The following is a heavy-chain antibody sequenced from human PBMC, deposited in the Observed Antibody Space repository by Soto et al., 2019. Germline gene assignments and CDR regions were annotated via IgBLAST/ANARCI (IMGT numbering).Heavy chain of an antibody. V-gene: IGHV1-46*01. CDR1: GYTFTSYY. D-gene: IGHD3-9*01. Sequence: QVQLVQSGAEVKKPGASVKVSCKASGYTFTSYYMHWVRQAPGQGLEWMGIINPSGGSTSYAQKFQGRVTMTRDTSTSTVYMEPSSLRSEDTAVYYCARNLHVLRYFDWLLISDYWGQGTLVTVSS. CDR2: INPSGGST. CDR3: ARNLHVLRYFDWLLISDY. J-gene: IGHJ4*02.